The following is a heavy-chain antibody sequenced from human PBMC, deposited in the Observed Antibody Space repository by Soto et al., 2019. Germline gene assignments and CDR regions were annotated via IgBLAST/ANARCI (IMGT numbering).Heavy chain of an antibody. CDR1: GGTFSSYA. CDR2: IIPIFGTA. CDR3: ARAYSGYDLLDY. J-gene: IGHJ4*02. D-gene: IGHD5-12*01. V-gene: IGHV1-69*13. Sequence: SVKVSCKASGGTFSSYAISWVRQAPGQGLEWMGGIIPIFGTANYAQKFQGRVTITADESTSTAYMELSSLRSEDTAVYYCARAYSGYDLLDYWGQGTLVTVSS.